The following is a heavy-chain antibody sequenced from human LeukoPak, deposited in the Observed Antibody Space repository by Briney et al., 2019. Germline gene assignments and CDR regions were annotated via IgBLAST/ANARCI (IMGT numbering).Heavy chain of an antibody. CDR3: ARLGYCSRGTCYAFDY. D-gene: IGHD2-2*01. J-gene: IGHJ4*02. CDR1: GYTFTSNW. Sequence: GESLKISCKGSGYTFTSNWIGCVRQMPGKGLAWMGIIYPGDSDTRYSPSFQGQVTMSADKSITTAYLQWSSLKASDTAMYYCARLGYCSRGTCYAFDYWGQGTLVTVSS. V-gene: IGHV5-51*01. CDR2: IYPGDSDT.